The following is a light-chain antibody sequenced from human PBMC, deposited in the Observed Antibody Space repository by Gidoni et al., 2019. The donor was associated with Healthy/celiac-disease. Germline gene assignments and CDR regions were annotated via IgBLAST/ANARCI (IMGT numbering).Light chain of an antibody. V-gene: IGKV3-11*01. CDR2: DAS. CDR1: QSVSSY. J-gene: IGKJ3*01. Sequence: ELVLTQSPATLSLSPGERATLSCRASQSVSSYLAWYQQKPGQAPRLLIYDASNRATVIPARFSGSGSGTDFTLTISSLEPEDFAVYYCQQRSNWPRGFTFGPGTKVDIK. CDR3: QQRSNWPRGFT.